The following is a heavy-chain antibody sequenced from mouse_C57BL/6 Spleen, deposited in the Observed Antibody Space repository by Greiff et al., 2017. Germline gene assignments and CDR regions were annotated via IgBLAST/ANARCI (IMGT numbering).Heavy chain of an antibody. J-gene: IGHJ3*01. D-gene: IGHD2-5*01. Sequence: VVKPGASVKIPCKASGYTFTDYNMDWVKQSHGKSLEWIGDINPNNGGTIYNQKFKGKATLTVDKSSSTAYMELRSLTSEDTAVYYCARGAYYSNYLFAYWGQGTLVTVSA. CDR2: INPNNGGT. CDR1: GYTFTDYN. CDR3: ARGAYYSNYLFAY. V-gene: IGHV1-18*01.